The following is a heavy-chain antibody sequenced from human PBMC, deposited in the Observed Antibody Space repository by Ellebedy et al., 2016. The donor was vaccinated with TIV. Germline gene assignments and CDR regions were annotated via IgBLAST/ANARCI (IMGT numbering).Heavy chain of an antibody. CDR3: VRDPYDAGSFYKSEMDV. Sequence: GESLKISCAATGFSFRSYALHWVRQAPGKGLEWVAGLSKDGNKKYYAESVKGRFTISRDNSKNTLYLQVDSLRGADTAMYFCVRDPYDAGSFYKSEMDVWGQGTTVTVSS. V-gene: IGHV3-30*01. J-gene: IGHJ6*02. D-gene: IGHD3-10*01. CDR2: LSKDGNKK. CDR1: GFSFRSYA.